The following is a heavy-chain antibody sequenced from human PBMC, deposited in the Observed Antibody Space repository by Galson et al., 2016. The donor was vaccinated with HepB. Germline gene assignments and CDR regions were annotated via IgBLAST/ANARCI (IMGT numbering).Heavy chain of an antibody. CDR3: ARKGGIYSPWGY. Sequence: SLRLSCAASGFTFSNYWMSWVRQAPGKGLEWLANIKQDGSEKYYVDSVKGRFTISRDNAKNSMYLQMNSLRAEDTAVYYCARKGGIYSPWGYWGQGTLVTVSS. V-gene: IGHV3-7*05. J-gene: IGHJ4*02. CDR1: GFTFSNYW. D-gene: IGHD3-10*01. CDR2: IKQDGSEK.